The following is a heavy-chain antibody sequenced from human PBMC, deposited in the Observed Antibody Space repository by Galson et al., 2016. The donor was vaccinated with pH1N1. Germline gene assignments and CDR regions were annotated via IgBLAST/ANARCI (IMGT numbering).Heavy chain of an antibody. CDR1: GFSLTTPGVC. Sequence: PALVKPTQTLTLTCTFSGFSLTTPGVCVSWLRQPPGKALEWLARTDWDDDTFYSPSLKTRLTISKDTSRNQVVLTMTNMDPVDTATYYCARMGDCGGVLSDDWGRGTLVTVSS. CDR3: ARMGDCGGVLSDD. V-gene: IGHV2-70*17. J-gene: IGHJ4*02. D-gene: IGHD2-21*01. CDR2: TDWDDDT.